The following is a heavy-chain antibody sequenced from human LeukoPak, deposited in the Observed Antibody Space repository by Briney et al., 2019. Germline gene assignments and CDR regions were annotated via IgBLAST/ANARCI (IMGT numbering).Heavy chain of an antibody. CDR1: GFTFSDYY. D-gene: IGHD3-10*01. CDR2: ISSRGSTI. V-gene: IGHV3-11*01. J-gene: IGHJ5*02. CDR3: ARDGLVRGVIRFAP. Sequence: GGSLRLSCAASGFTFSDYYMSWIRQAPGKGLEWVSYISSRGSTIYYADSVKGRFTISRDNAKNSLYLQMNSLRAEDTAAYYCARDGLVRGVIRFAPWGQGTLVTVSS.